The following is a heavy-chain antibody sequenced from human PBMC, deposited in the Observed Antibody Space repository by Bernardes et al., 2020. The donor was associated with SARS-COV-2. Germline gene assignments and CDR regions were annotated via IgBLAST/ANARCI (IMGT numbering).Heavy chain of an antibody. Sequence: GGSLRLSCAASGFTFSSYAMSWVRQAPGKGLEWVSAISGSGGSTYYADSVKGRFTISRDNSKNTLYLQMNSLRAEDTAVYYRAKDCNCSGSYGGAFDIWGQGANGTVSS. J-gene: IGHJ3*02. CDR3: AKDCNCSGSYGGAFDI. CDR1: GFTFSSYA. CDR2: ISGSGGST. D-gene: IGHD3-10*02. V-gene: IGHV3-23*01.